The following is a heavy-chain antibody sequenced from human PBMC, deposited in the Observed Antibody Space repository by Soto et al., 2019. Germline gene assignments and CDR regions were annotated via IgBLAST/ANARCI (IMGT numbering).Heavy chain of an antibody. D-gene: IGHD5-12*01. CDR2: MNPNSGNT. CDR3: ARGWTIVATIRY. J-gene: IGHJ4*02. V-gene: IGHV1-8*01. CDR1: GYTFTSYD. Sequence: QVQLVQSGAEVKKPGASVKVSCKASGYTFTSYDINWVRQATGQGLEWMGWMNPNSGNTGYAQNYQGRVTMTRNTSISTAYMELSSLRSEDTAVYYCARGWTIVATIRYWGQGTLVTVSS.